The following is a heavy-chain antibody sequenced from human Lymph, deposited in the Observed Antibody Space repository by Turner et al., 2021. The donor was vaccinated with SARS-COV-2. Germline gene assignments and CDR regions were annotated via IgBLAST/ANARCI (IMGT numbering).Heavy chain of an antibody. CDR3: AKQGGGRYCSGGSCYRGYFDY. J-gene: IGHJ4*02. CDR1: GFTLRGSG. Sequence: QVQLVESGGGLVQPGRYLSLSCAAAGFTLRGSGMYGDRQAPVKGLGWVAVISYDGSNKYYADYVKGRFTISRDNSKNTLYMQMNSLRAEDTAVYYCAKQGGGRYCSGGSCYRGYFDYWGQGTLVTVSS. D-gene: IGHD2-15*01. V-gene: IGHV3-30*18. CDR2: ISYDGSNK.